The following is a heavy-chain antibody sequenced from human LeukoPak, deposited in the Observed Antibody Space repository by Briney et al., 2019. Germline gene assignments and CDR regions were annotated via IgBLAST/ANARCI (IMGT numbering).Heavy chain of an antibody. J-gene: IGHJ5*02. Sequence: VASVKVSCKASGYTFTSYAMNWVRQAPGQGLEWMGWINTNTGNPTYAQGFTGRFVFSSDTSVSTAYLQISSLKAEDTAVYYCARVIYYGSGSSSPWFDPWGQGTLVTVSS. V-gene: IGHV7-4-1*02. CDR1: GYTFTSYA. CDR2: INTNTGNP. D-gene: IGHD3-10*01. CDR3: ARVIYYGSGSSSPWFDP.